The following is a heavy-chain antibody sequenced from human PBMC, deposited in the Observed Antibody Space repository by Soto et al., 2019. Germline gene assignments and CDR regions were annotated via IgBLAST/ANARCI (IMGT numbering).Heavy chain of an antibody. CDR3: ARINGGAAGNFDH. V-gene: IGHV4-31*03. CDR2: IYYSGSI. J-gene: IGHJ4*02. Sequence: TSETLSLTCTVSGGSVSSGAYYWSWIRQHPSKGLEWIGYIYYSGSIYYNPSLKSRVTISVDTSKNQFSLRLTSVTAADTAVYYCARINGGAAGNFDHWGQGTLVTVSS. D-gene: IGHD6-13*01. CDR1: GGSVSSGAYY.